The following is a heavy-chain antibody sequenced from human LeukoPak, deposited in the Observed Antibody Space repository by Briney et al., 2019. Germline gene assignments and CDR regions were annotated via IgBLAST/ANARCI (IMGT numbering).Heavy chain of an antibody. J-gene: IGHJ6*02. CDR2: IYYSGST. Sequence: PSETLSLTCTVSGGSISGGGYYWSWIRQHPGKGLEWIGYIYYSGSTYYNPSLKSRVTISVDTSKNQFSLKLSSVTAADTAVYYCARGSSGWIGAYYGMDVWGQGTTVTVSS. CDR3: ARGSSGWIGAYYGMDV. CDR1: GGSISGGGYY. V-gene: IGHV4-31*03. D-gene: IGHD6-19*01.